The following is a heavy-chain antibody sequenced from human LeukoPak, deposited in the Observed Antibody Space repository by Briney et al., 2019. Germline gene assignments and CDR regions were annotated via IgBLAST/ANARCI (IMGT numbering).Heavy chain of an antibody. J-gene: IGHJ4*02. CDR3: ARGINYNDRSGYDY. V-gene: IGHV5-51*01. Sequence: GESLKISCKGSGYSSPSYWIAWVRQIPGKGLEWMGIIYPGDSDTRYSPSFQGLVTISADKSISTAYLQWSSLKASDTAMYYCARGINYNDRSGYDYWGQGTLVTVSS. D-gene: IGHD3-22*01. CDR1: GYSSPSYW. CDR2: IYPGDSDT.